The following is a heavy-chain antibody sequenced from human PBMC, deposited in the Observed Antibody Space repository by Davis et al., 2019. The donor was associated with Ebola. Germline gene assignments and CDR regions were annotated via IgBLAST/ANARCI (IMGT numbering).Heavy chain of an antibody. CDR1: GGSISSYY. V-gene: IGHV4-34*01. D-gene: IGHD4-11*01. J-gene: IGHJ6*02. CDR3: ARGRYSNYYYYYYGMDV. Sequence: GSLRLSCTVSGGSISSYYWSWIRQPPGKGLEWIGEINHSGSTNYNPSLKSRVTISVDTSKNQFSLKLSSVTAADTAVYYCARGRYSNYYYYYYGMDVWGQGTTVTVSS. CDR2: INHSGST.